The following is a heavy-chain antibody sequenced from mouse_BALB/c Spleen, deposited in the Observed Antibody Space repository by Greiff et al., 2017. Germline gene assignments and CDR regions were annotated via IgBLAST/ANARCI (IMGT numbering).Heavy chain of an antibody. D-gene: IGHD2-3*01. J-gene: IGHJ4*01. Sequence: EVQLQQSGAELVKPGASVKLSCTASGFNIKDTYMHWVKQSPEQGLEWIGRIDPANGNNKYDPKFQGKATITADTSSNTAYLRLSSLTSEDTAVYYSARPIRLLHYYAMDYWGQGTSVTVSS. CDR1: GFNIKDTY. V-gene: IGHV14-3*02. CDR2: IDPANGNN. CDR3: ARPIRLLHYYAMDY.